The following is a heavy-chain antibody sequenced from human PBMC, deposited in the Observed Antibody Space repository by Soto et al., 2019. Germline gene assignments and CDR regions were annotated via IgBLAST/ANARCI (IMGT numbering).Heavy chain of an antibody. CDR1: GFTFSSYA. CDR2: ISYDGSNK. CDR3: ARDDTLDI. J-gene: IGHJ3*02. Sequence: GGSLRLSCAASGFTFSSYAMHWVRQAPGKGLEWVAVISYDGSNKYYADSVKGRFTISRDNSKNTLYLQMNSLRAEDTAVYYCARDDTLDIWGQGTMVTVSS. V-gene: IGHV3-30*04.